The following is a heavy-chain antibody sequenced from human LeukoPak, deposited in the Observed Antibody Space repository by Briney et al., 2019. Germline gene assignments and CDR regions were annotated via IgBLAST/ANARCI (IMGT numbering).Heavy chain of an antibody. CDR3: ARHGYYYYYMDV. V-gene: IGHV4-39*01. Sequence: SETLSLTCTVSGGSISSSSYYWGWIRQPPGKGLEWIGSIYYSGSTYYNPSLKSRVTISVDTSKNQFSLKLSSVTAADTTVYYCARHGYYYYYMDVWGKGTTVTVSS. J-gene: IGHJ6*03. CDR2: IYYSGST. CDR1: GGSISSSSYY.